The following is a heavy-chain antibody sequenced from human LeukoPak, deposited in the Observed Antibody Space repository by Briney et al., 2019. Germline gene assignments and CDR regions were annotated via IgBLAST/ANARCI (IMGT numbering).Heavy chain of an antibody. CDR2: ISSSSSYI. D-gene: IGHD2-15*01. J-gene: IGHJ4*02. Sequence: GGSLRLSCAAYGFTSSSYSMNWVRQAPGKGLEWVSSISSSSSYIYYADSVKGRFTISRDNAKNSLYLQMNSLRAEDTAVYYCARPPGRGGGSRQIDYWGQGTLVTVSS. CDR1: GFTSSSYS. CDR3: ARPPGRGGGSRQIDY. V-gene: IGHV3-21*01.